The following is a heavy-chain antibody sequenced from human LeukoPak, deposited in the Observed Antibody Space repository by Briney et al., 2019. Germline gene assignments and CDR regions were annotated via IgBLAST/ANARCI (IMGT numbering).Heavy chain of an antibody. Sequence: ASVKVSCKASGYTFTGYYMHWVRQAPGQGLEWMGWINPNSGGTNYAQKFQGGVTMTRDTSISTAYMELSRLRSDDTAVYYCARDPITIFGVVILPNNWFDPWGQGTLVTVSS. J-gene: IGHJ5*02. V-gene: IGHV1-2*02. D-gene: IGHD3-3*01. CDR1: GYTFTGYY. CDR3: ARDPITIFGVVILPNNWFDP. CDR2: INPNSGGT.